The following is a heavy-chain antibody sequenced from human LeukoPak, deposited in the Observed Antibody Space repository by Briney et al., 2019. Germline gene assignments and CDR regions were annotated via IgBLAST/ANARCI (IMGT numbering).Heavy chain of an antibody. D-gene: IGHD1-20*01. Sequence: SETLSLTCTVSGGSISSSSYYWGWIRQPPGKGLEWIGSIYYSGSTYYNPSLKSRVTISVDTSKNQFSLKLSSVTAADTAVYYCARDQGLPNWNDFDYWGQGTLVTVSS. J-gene: IGHJ4*02. V-gene: IGHV4-39*07. CDR3: ARDQGLPNWNDFDY. CDR2: IYYSGST. CDR1: GGSISSSSYY.